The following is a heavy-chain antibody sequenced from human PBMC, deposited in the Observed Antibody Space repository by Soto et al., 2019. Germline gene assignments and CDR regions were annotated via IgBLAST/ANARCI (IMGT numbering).Heavy chain of an antibody. Sequence: GGSLRLSCAASGFTFSSYAMHWVRQAPGKGLEWVAVISYDGSNKYYADSVKGRFTISRDNSKNTLYLQMNSLRAEDTAVYYCAREWGSVVITRSGPFDYWGQGTLVTVSS. D-gene: IGHD3-22*01. J-gene: IGHJ4*02. CDR1: GFTFSSYA. V-gene: IGHV3-30-3*01. CDR3: AREWGSVVITRSGPFDY. CDR2: ISYDGSNK.